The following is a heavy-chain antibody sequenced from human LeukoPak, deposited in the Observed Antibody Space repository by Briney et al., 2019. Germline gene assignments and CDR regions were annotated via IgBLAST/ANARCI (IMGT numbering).Heavy chain of an antibody. CDR2: FDPEGGET. CDR3: ATVKDVDIVATTTYYFDY. D-gene: IGHD5-12*01. J-gene: IGHJ4*02. CDR1: GYTLTELS. Sequence: ASVKVSCKVSGYTLTELSMHWVRQAPGKGLEWMGGFDPEGGETIYAQKFQGRVTMTEDTSTDTAYMELSSLRSEDTAVYYCATVKDVDIVATTTYYFDYWGQGTLVTVSS. V-gene: IGHV1-24*01.